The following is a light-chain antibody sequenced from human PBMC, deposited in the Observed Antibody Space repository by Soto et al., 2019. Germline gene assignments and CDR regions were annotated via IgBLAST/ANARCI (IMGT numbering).Light chain of an antibody. CDR3: LLYVGSGIHWV. Sequence: QTVVTEDPSLSVSPGGTITHICGLSCGSVSTNNSPSGYQQTRGQAPRTLIYNTNTRSSGVPDRFSGSILGNQAALTITGAQADDECDYYCLLYVGSGIHWVFGGGTKLTVL. J-gene: IGLJ3*02. V-gene: IGLV8-61*01. CDR2: NTN. CDR1: CGSVSTNNS.